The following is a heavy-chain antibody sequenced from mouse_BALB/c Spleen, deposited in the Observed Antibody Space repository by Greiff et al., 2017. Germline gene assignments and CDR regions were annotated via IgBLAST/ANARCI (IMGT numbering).Heavy chain of an antibody. CDR2: ISYSGST. J-gene: IGHJ2*01. CDR3: ARGDYYGSNYFDY. Sequence: EVQLQESGPSLVKPSQTLSLTCSVTGDSITSGYWNWIRKFPGNKLEYMGYISYSGSTYYNPSLKSRISITRDTSKNQYYLQLNSVTTEDTATYYCARGDYYGSNYFDYWGQGTTLTVSS. D-gene: IGHD1-1*01. CDR1: GDSITSGY. V-gene: IGHV3-8*02.